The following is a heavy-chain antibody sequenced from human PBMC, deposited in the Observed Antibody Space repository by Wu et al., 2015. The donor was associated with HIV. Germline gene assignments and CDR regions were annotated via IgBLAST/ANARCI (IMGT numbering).Heavy chain of an antibody. Sequence: QVQLVQSGAEVKKPGASVRISCKASGYTFTSYYMHWVRQAPGQGLEWMGIINPSGGSTTYAQKFQGRVTMTSDTSTSTVYMELSSLTSADTAVYYCATRIGNMEAFNIWGQGTMVTVSS. J-gene: IGHJ3*02. V-gene: IGHV1-46*03. D-gene: IGHD1/OR15-1a*01. CDR3: ATRIGNMEAFNI. CDR2: INPSGGST. CDR1: GYTFTSYY.